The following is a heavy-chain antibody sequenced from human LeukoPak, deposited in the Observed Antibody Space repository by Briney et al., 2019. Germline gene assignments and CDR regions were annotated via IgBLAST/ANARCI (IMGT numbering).Heavy chain of an antibody. D-gene: IGHD3-3*01. J-gene: IGHJ4*02. Sequence: SQTLSLTCTVSGGSISSGDYYWSWIRQPPGKGLEWIGYIYYSGSTYYNPSLKSRVTISVDTSKNQFSLKLSSVTAADTAVYYCATGIGTLWSGYYHDYWGQGTLVTVSS. CDR3: ATGIGTLWSGYYHDY. CDR2: IYYSGST. V-gene: IGHV4-30-4*01. CDR1: GGSISSGDYY.